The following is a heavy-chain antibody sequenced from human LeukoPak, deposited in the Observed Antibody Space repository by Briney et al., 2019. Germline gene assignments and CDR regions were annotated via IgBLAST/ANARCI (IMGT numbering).Heavy chain of an antibody. V-gene: IGHV4-39*07. CDR3: AGGGGGGIAARPTEIDY. CDR2: IYYSGST. CDR1: GGSISSSSYY. D-gene: IGHD6-6*01. Sequence: SETLSLTCTVSGGSISSSSYYWGWIRQPPGKGLEWIGSIYYSGSTYYNPSLKSRVTISVDTSKNQFSLKLSSVTAADTAVYYCAGGGGGGIAARPTEIDYWGQGTLVTVSS. J-gene: IGHJ4*02.